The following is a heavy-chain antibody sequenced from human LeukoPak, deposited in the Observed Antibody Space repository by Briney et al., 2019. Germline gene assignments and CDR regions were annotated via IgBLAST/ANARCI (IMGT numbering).Heavy chain of an antibody. CDR1: GYIFAAYW. CDR3: ASDRNGGTAGVGDS. J-gene: IGHJ5*01. Sequence: GASVKVSCKASGYIFAAYWIYCVREAPELGLEWMGWINPNTGGANYVQKFQGRVTMTWDTSISTAYMELTRMTSDDTAIYYCASDRNGGTAGVGDSWRQGTLVTVSS. V-gene: IGHV1-2*02. D-gene: IGHD3-3*01. CDR2: INPNTGGA.